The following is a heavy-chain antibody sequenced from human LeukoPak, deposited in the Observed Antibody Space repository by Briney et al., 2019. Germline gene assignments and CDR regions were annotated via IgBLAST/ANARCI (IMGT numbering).Heavy chain of an antibody. J-gene: IGHJ4*02. CDR1: GFTFSSYG. D-gene: IGHD4-17*01. Sequence: PGGSLRLSCAASGFTFSSYGMHWVRQAPGKGLEWVAVISYDGSNKYYADSVKGRFTISRDSPKNTLYLEMSSLRAEDTAVYYCAREWRLRYYFDYWGQGTLVTVSS. V-gene: IGHV3-30*03. CDR3: AREWRLRYYFDY. CDR2: ISYDGSNK.